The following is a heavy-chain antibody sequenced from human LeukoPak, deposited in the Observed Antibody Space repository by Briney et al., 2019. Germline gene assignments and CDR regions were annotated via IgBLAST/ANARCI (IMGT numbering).Heavy chain of an antibody. J-gene: IGHJ4*02. D-gene: IGHD3-10*01. CDR3: AKRGIVIRAVLIVGFHKEAYYFDY. Sequence: PGGSLRLSCAVSGITLSNYGMSWVRQAPGKGLEWVAGISDSGGSTSYGDSVKGRFTISRDNPKNTLYLQMNSLRAEDTAVYFCAKRGIVIRAVLIVGFHKEAYYFDYWGQGALVTVSS. CDR1: GITLSNYG. CDR2: ISDSGGST. V-gene: IGHV3-23*01.